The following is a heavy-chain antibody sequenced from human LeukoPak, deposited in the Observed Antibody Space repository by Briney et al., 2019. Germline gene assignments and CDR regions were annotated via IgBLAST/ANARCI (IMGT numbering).Heavy chain of an antibody. Sequence: ASVKVSCKASGYTFTGYYMHWVRQAPGQGLDWVGWISAYNGNTNYAQKLQGRVTMTTDTSTSTAYMELRSLRSDDTAVHYCARITMVRGAISSFQHWGQGTLVTVSS. CDR2: ISAYNGNT. CDR1: GYTFTGYY. V-gene: IGHV1-18*04. D-gene: IGHD3-10*01. CDR3: ARITMVRGAISSFQH. J-gene: IGHJ1*01.